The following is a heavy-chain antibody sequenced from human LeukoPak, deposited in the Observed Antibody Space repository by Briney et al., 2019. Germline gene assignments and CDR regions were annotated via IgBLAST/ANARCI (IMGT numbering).Heavy chain of an antibody. CDR1: GFTFSTYG. J-gene: IGHJ4*02. V-gene: IGHV3-33*01. CDR2: IWYDGSNK. CDR3: ARDRSVDLDFDY. Sequence: GRSLRLSCAASGFTFSTYGMHWVRQAPGKGLEWVAVIWYDGSNKYYADSVKGRFTISRDNSKNTLYLRMNSLRAEDTAVYYCARDRSVDLDFDYWGQGTLVTVSS. D-gene: IGHD3-9*01.